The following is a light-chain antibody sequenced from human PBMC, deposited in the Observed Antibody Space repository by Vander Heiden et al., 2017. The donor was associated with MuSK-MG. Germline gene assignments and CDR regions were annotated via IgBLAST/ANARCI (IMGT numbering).Light chain of an antibody. J-gene: IGKJ4*01. CDR3: QKHTSDPPIT. CDR1: QGISNY. CDR2: GAS. Sequence: DPFTISFRATQGISNYLAWYQQKPGKDPKLLIYGASTLQAAVPSRFSGSGYGTDFTLTISSRQPEDVATYYCQKHTSDPPITFGGGTQVEIK. V-gene: IGKV1-27*01.